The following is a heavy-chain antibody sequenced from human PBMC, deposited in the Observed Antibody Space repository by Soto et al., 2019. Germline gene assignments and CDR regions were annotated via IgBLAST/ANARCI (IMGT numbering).Heavy chain of an antibody. J-gene: IGHJ6*02. V-gene: IGHV4-31*01. CDR1: GGSISSGGYY. CDR2: IYYSGST. D-gene: IGHD2-2*01. CDR3: ARDRRDQLPFHGMDV. Sequence: QVQLQESGPGLVKPSQTLSLTCTVSGGSISSGGYYWSWIRQHPGQGLEWIGYIYYSGSTYYNPSLKSLVTISVDTSKNQFSLKLSSVTAADTAVYYCARDRRDQLPFHGMDVWGQGTTVTVSS.